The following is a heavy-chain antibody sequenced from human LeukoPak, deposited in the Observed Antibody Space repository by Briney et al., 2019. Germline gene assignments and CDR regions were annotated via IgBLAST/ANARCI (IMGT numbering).Heavy chain of an antibody. D-gene: IGHD4-17*01. CDR2: ISSSSSYI. Sequence: GGSLRLSCAASGFTFSSYSMNWVRQAPGKGLEWVSSISSSSSYIYYADSVKGRFTISRDNAKNTLYLQMNSLRAEDTAVYYCARDPRDTVTIGGLAGDYGMDVWGQGTTVTVSS. CDR3: ARDPRDTVTIGGLAGDYGMDV. CDR1: GFTFSSYS. V-gene: IGHV3-21*01. J-gene: IGHJ6*02.